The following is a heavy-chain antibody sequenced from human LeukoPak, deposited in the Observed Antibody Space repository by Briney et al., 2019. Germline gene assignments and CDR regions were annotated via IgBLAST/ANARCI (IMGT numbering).Heavy chain of an antibody. CDR3: ARHGYCSGGSCYSDYYYYGMDV. CDR2: ISYSGST. J-gene: IGHJ6*02. D-gene: IGHD2-15*01. Sequence: PSETLSLTCTVSNGSISSSSYYWGWIRQPPGKGLEWIGSISYSGSTYYHPSLKSRVTISVDTSKNQFSLRLSSVTTADTAVYYCARHGYCSGGSCYSDYYYYGMDVWGQGTTVTVSS. V-gene: IGHV4-39*01. CDR1: NGSISSSSYY.